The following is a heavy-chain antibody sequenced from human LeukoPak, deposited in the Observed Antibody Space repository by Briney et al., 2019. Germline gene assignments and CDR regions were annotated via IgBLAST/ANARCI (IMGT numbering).Heavy chain of an antibody. J-gene: IGHJ6*02. D-gene: IGHD2-15*01. Sequence: GRSLRLSCAASGFTFSDHAFHWVRQAPGKGLEWVAVISYDGSNKYYAASLKGRFAISRDNSKNTLSLQMNSLRPEDTAVYYCARRRYCSGVTRTTSYYYYDMDVWGRGTTVTVSS. CDR2: ISYDGSNK. V-gene: IGHV3-30*09. CDR3: ARRRYCSGVTRTTSYYYYDMDV. CDR1: GFTFSDHA.